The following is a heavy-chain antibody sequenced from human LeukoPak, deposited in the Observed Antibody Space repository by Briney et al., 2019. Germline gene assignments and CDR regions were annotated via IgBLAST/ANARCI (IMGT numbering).Heavy chain of an antibody. CDR3: TRVVGTMVRIRRNWFDP. J-gene: IGHJ5*02. CDR1: GFTFGDYA. D-gene: IGHD3-10*01. CDR2: IRSKAYGGTT. Sequence: GGSLRLSCTASGFTFGDYAMSWVRQAPGKGLEWVGFIRSKAYGGTTEYAASVKGRFTISRDDSKSIAYLQMNSLKTEDTAVYYCTRVVGTMVRIRRNWFDPWGQGTLVTVSS. V-gene: IGHV3-49*04.